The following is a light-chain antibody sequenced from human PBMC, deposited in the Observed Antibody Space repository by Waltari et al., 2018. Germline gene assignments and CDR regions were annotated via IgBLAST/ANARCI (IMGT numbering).Light chain of an antibody. Sequence: ENVLTQSPATLSLSPGERASLSCGASQSVSDRHLAWYQQKPGLAPRLLIYDASKRATGVPDRFSGSRSVTDFTLTISRLEPEDFAVYYCQRFASSEFTFGPGTKVDI. V-gene: IGKV3D-20*01. CDR2: DAS. J-gene: IGKJ3*01. CDR1: QSVSDRH. CDR3: QRFASSEFT.